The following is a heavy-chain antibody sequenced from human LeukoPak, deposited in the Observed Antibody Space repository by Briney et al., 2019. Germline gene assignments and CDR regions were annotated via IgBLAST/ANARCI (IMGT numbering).Heavy chain of an antibody. Sequence: SETLSLTCTVSGGSISSGGYYWSWIRQHPGKGLEWIAYIYYSGSTYYNPSLKSRATISVDTSKNQFSLKLSSVTAADTAVYYCARGLVATKRFDYWGQGTLVTVSS. CDR2: IYYSGST. CDR3: ARGLVATKRFDY. CDR1: GGSISSGGYY. V-gene: IGHV4-31*03. J-gene: IGHJ4*02. D-gene: IGHD5-12*01.